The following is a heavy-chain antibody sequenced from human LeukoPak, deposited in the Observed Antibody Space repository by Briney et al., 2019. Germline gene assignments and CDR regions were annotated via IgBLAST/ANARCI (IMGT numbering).Heavy chain of an antibody. CDR2: ISNSGDST. CDR3: ARDYGDHHFDY. V-gene: IGHV3-23*01. J-gene: IGHJ4*02. D-gene: IGHD4-17*01. Sequence: GGSLRLSCAASGFTFSIYAMSWVRQAPGKGLEWVSAISNSGDSTYHADSVKGRFIISRDNSKNTLYLQMNSLRAEDTAVYYCARDYGDHHFDYWGQGTLVTVSS. CDR1: GFTFSIYA.